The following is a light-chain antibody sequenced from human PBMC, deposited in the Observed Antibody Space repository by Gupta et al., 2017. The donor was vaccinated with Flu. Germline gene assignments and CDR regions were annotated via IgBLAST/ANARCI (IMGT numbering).Light chain of an antibody. CDR3: QQSYSTPIT. Sequence: IQMTQSPSSLSASVGDRVTITCRASQSISSYLNWYQQKPGKAPKLLIYAASSLQSGVPSRFSGRGSGTDFTLTISSLQPEDFATYYCQQSYSTPITFGQGTRLVIK. CDR2: AAS. J-gene: IGKJ5*01. CDR1: QSISSY. V-gene: IGKV1-39*01.